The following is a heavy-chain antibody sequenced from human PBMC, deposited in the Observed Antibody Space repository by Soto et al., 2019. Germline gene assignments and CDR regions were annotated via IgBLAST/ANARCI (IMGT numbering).Heavy chain of an antibody. CDR3: ARLPTRITMVRGYPGNWLDP. D-gene: IGHD3-10*01. CDR1: GGTFSSYA. CDR2: IIPIFGKA. V-gene: IGHV1-69*12. Sequence: QVQLVQSGAEVKKPGSSVKVSCKASGGTFSSYAISWVRQAPGQGLEWMGGIIPIFGKANNAQKFQGRVTITAEEPTSTAYMELSSLRSEDTAVYYCARLPTRITMVRGYPGNWLDPWGQGTLVTVSS. J-gene: IGHJ5*02.